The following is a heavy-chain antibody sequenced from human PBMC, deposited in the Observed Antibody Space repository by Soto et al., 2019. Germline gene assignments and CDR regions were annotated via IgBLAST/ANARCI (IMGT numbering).Heavy chain of an antibody. J-gene: IGHJ4*02. V-gene: IGHV3-23*01. Sequence: PGGSLRLSCEASGFTFSSYAMSWVRQAPGKGLEWVSTISGGGGTTYYADSVRGRFTISRDNSKNTLFLQMSSLRAEDAAVYSCANNIASRGQKVPHYFDYWGQGTPVTVSS. D-gene: IGHD2-15*01. CDR2: ISGGGGTT. CDR3: ANNIASRGQKVPHYFDY. CDR1: GFTFSSYA.